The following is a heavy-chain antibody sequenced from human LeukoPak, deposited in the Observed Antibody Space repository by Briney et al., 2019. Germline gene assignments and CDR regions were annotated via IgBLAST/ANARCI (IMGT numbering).Heavy chain of an antibody. D-gene: IGHD4-17*01. CDR2: ISGSGGST. CDR1: GFTFSSYW. Sequence: GGSLRLSCADSGFTFSSYWMNWVRQAPGKGLEWVSAISGSGGSTYYADSVKGRFTISRDNSKNTLYLQMNSLRAEDTAVYYCAKDVWATVLGFDYWGQGTLVTVSS. J-gene: IGHJ4*02. CDR3: AKDVWATVLGFDY. V-gene: IGHV3-23*01.